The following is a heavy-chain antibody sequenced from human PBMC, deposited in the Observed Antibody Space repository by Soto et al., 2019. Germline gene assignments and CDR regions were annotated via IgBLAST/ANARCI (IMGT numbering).Heavy chain of an antibody. CDR3: ARVVYYGSGSYSPYGMAV. V-gene: IGHV1-69*01. CDR1: GVSFNNNG. J-gene: IGHJ6*02. D-gene: IGHD3-10*01. CDR2: VSPPFRTS. Sequence: QVQLVQSGAEVKKPGSSVKVSCKTSGVSFNNNGIGWVRQAPGHGLEWMGGVSPPFRTSNYARKFQGRILITADASTGTVNMELSSLTSEDTAHYYSARVVYYGSGSYSPYGMAVGGQGTTVTVSS.